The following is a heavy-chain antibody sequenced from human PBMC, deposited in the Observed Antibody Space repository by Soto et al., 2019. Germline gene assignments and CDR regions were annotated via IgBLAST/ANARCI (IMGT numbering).Heavy chain of an antibody. Sequence: SVKVSCKASGGTFSSYAISWVRQAPGQGLEWMGGIIPIFGTANYAQKFQGRVTITADESTSTAYMELSSLRSEDTAVYYCATHVFTFGGVIVGPDYWGQGTLVTVSS. CDR3: ATHVFTFGGVIVGPDY. V-gene: IGHV1-69*13. J-gene: IGHJ4*02. CDR1: GGTFSSYA. D-gene: IGHD3-16*02. CDR2: IIPIFGTA.